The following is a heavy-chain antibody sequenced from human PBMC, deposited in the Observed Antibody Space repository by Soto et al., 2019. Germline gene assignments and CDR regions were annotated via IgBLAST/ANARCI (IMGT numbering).Heavy chain of an antibody. D-gene: IGHD3-10*01. CDR1: GYTFTSYD. J-gene: IGHJ5*02. Sequence: QVQLVQSGAEVKKPGASVKVSCKASGYTFTSYDINWVRQATGQGLEWMGWMNPNSGNTGYAQKFQGRVTMTRNTSISTAYMGLSSLRSEDTAVYYCARVKITMVRGRSAGERWFDPWGQGTLVTVSS. CDR3: ARVKITMVRGRSAGERWFDP. CDR2: MNPNSGNT. V-gene: IGHV1-8*01.